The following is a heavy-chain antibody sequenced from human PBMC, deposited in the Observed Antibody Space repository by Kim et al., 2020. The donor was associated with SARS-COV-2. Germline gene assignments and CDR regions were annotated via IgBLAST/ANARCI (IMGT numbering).Heavy chain of an antibody. CDR1: GYTFTGYY. V-gene: IGHV1-2*02. D-gene: IGHD3-3*01. Sequence: ASVKVSCKASGYTFTGYYMHWVRQAPGQGLEWMGWINPNSGGTNYAQKFQGRVTMTRDTSISTAYMELSRLRSDDTAVYYCARASSYYDFWSGLKIRSPMDVWGQGTTVTVSS. CDR3: ARASSYYDFWSGLKIRSPMDV. J-gene: IGHJ6*02. CDR2: INPNSGGT.